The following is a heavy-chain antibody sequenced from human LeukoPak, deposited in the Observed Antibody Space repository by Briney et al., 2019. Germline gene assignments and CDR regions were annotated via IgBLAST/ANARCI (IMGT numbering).Heavy chain of an antibody. Sequence: SETLSLTCTVSGGSISSSSYYWGWIRQPPGKGLEWIGSLYYSGSTYYNPSLKSRVTISVDTSKNQFSLKLSSVTAADTAVYYCARPNYYDSSGLWFFDYWGQGTLVTVS. CDR3: ARPNYYDSSGLWFFDY. V-gene: IGHV4-39*01. CDR2: LYYSGST. J-gene: IGHJ4*02. CDR1: GGSISSSSYY. D-gene: IGHD3-22*01.